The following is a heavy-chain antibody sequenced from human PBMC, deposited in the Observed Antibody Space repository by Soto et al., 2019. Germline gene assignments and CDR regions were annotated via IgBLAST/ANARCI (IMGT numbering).Heavy chain of an antibody. V-gene: IGHV1-69*12. CDR3: ARRLDTMVVSDCYFDL. Sequence: QVQLEQSGAEVKKPGSSVKVSCKASGGPFSRSGVSWVRQAPGQGLEWMGGIFPVFGTPMYAQKFQGRVTIDADESTSTVSRELRSLRSEDTAIDYCARRLDTMVVSDCYFDLWGRGTLVTVSS. CDR1: GGPFSRSG. CDR2: IFPVFGTP. J-gene: IGHJ2*01. D-gene: IGHD2-8*02.